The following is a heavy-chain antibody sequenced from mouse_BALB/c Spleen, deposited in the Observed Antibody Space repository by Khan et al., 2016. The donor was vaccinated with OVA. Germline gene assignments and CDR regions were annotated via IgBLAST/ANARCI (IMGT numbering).Heavy chain of an antibody. CDR2: ISSGGSYT. J-gene: IGHJ3*01. CDR3: TRLSYYYNSEGFAY. D-gene: IGHD1-1*02. CDR1: GFTFSTYG. Sequence: EVQRVESGGDLVKPGGSLKLSCVASGFTFSTYGMSWVRQNPDKRLEWVATISSGGSYTYYVDSVKGRFTISRDNAKNTLELPMSSLKSEDTAMYYCTRLSYYYNSEGFAYWGQGTLVTVSA. V-gene: IGHV5-6*01.